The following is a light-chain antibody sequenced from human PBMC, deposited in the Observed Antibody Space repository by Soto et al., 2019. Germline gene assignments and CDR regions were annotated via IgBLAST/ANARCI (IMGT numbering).Light chain of an antibody. Sequence: EVVLTQSPATLSLSPGEKATLSCRASQDINTYLGWYQQKTGQPPRLLIYDASNRASGIPARFSGSGSGTDFTLTINSLEPEDFAIYYCQHRYNWPLTFGAGTKVEIK. CDR1: QDINTY. J-gene: IGKJ4*01. V-gene: IGKV3-11*01. CDR2: DAS. CDR3: QHRYNWPLT.